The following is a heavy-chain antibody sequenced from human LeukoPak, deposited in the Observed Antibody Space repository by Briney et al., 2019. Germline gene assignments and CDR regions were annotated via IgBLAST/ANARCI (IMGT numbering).Heavy chain of an antibody. J-gene: IGHJ4*02. CDR2: IYSGGST. CDR3: AKVLRGTYYYFDY. Sequence: PGGSLRLSCAASGFTVSSNYMSWVRQAPGKGLEWVSVIYSGGSTYYADSVKGRFTISRDNSKHTLDLQMNSLRAEDTAKYFCAKVLRGTYYYFDYWGLGTLVTVSS. D-gene: IGHD1-26*01. CDR1: GFTVSSNY. V-gene: IGHV3-53*01.